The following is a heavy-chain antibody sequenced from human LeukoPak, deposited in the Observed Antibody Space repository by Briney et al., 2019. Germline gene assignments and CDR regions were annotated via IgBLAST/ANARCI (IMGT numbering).Heavy chain of an antibody. D-gene: IGHD3-10*01. CDR2: INPSGGST. CDR1: GYTFTSYY. V-gene: IGHV1-46*01. J-gene: IGHJ4*02. CDR3: ARDTYYYGSGSYFDY. Sequence: GASVKVSCKASGYTFTSYYMHWVRQAPGQGLEWMGIINPSGGSTSYAQKFQGRVTMTRDTSTSTVYMELSSLRSEDTAVYYCARDTYYYGSGSYFDYWGQGTLVTVSS.